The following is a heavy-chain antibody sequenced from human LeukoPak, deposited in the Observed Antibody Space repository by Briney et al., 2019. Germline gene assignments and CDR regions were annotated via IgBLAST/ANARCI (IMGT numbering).Heavy chain of an antibody. CDR2: ISAYNGNT. Sequence: ASVKVSCKASGYTFTSYGISWVRQAPGQGLEWMGWISAYNGNTNYAQKLQGRVTMTTDTSTSTAYMELRSLRSDDTAVYYCAWGPYAVTTTSCYYYGMDVWGQGTTVTVSS. D-gene: IGHD4-17*01. CDR3: AWGPYAVTTTSCYYYGMDV. V-gene: IGHV1-18*01. CDR1: GYTFTSYG. J-gene: IGHJ6*02.